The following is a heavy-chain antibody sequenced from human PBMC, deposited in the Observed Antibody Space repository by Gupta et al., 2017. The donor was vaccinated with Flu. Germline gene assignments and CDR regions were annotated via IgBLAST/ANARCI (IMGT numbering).Heavy chain of an antibody. CDR2: IHYSGST. CDR3: ARPRDYGGNSVADAFDI. Sequence: QLKLQESGPGLVNPSETLSLTCNVSGGSISSSSYYWRRIRPPPGKGLEWIGSIHYSGSTYYNPSLKSRVTISVDTSKNQFSLKLGSVTAADTAVYYCARPRDYGGNSVADAFDIWGQGTMVTFSS. V-gene: IGHV4-39*01. CDR1: GGSISSSSYY. J-gene: IGHJ3*02. D-gene: IGHD4-17*01.